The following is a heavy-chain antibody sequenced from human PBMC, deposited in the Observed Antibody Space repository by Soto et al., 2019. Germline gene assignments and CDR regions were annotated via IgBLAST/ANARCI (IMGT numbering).Heavy chain of an antibody. Sequence: EVQLLESGGGLVQPGGSLRLSCAASGFTFSSYAMSWVRQAPGKGLEWVSAISGSGGSTYYADSVKGRFTISRDNSKNTLYXQMNSLRAEDTAVXXXXKGALLWFGDGYFDYWGQGTLVTVSS. CDR2: ISGSGGST. V-gene: IGHV3-23*01. D-gene: IGHD3-10*01. J-gene: IGHJ4*02. CDR3: XKGALLWFGDGYFDY. CDR1: GFTFSSYA.